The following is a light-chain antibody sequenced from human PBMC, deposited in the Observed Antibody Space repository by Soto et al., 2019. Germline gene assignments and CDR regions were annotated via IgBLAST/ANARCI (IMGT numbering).Light chain of an antibody. CDR2: EVT. CDR1: SSDVGGYDY. V-gene: IGLV2-14*01. Sequence: QSALTQPASVSGSPGQSIAISCTGTSSDVGGYDYVSWYQQHPDKAPKLIVYEVTHRPSGVSSRFSGSKSGNTASLTISGLQAEDEAYYYCSSLRSGSTRVFGTGTKLTVL. J-gene: IGLJ1*01. CDR3: SSLRSGSTRV.